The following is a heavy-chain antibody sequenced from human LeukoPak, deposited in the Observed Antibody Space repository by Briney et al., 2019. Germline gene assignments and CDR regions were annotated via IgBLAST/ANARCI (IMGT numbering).Heavy chain of an antibody. J-gene: IGHJ5*02. CDR1: GYTFTSYG. V-gene: IGHV1-18*01. D-gene: IGHD6-19*01. Sequence: ASVKVSCKASGYTFTSYGISWVRQAPGQGLEWMGWISAYNGNTNYAQKLQGRVTMTTDTSTSTAYMELRSLRSDDTAVYYCAREAVPPVAGYNWFDPWGQGTLVTVSS. CDR3: AREAVPPVAGYNWFDP. CDR2: ISAYNGNT.